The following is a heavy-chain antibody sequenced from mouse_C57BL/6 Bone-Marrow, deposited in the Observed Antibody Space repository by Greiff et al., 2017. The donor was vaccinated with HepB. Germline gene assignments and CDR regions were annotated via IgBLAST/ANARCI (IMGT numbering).Heavy chain of an antibody. CDR2: IWSGGST. D-gene: IGHD2-1*01. Sequence: VKLMESGPGLVQPSQSLSITCTVSGFSLTSYGVHWVRQSPGKGLEWLGVIWSGGSTDYNAAFISRLSISKDNSKSQVFFKMNSLQADDTAIYYCAILWYPSWFAYWGQGTLVTVSA. J-gene: IGHJ3*01. V-gene: IGHV2-2*01. CDR1: GFSLTSYG. CDR3: AILWYPSWFAY.